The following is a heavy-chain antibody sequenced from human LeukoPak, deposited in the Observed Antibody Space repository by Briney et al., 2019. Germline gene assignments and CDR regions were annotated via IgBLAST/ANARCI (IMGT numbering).Heavy chain of an antibody. CDR2: INPNSGGT. D-gene: IGHD3-10*02. CDR3: ARDIGGHYYVKYYFDY. Sequence: APVKVSCKASGYTFTGYYMHWVRQAPGQGLEWMGWINPNSGGTNYAQKFQGRVTMTRDTSISTAYMELSRPRSDDTAVYYCARDIGGHYYVKYYFDYWGQGTLVTVSS. V-gene: IGHV1-2*02. CDR1: GYTFTGYY. J-gene: IGHJ4*02.